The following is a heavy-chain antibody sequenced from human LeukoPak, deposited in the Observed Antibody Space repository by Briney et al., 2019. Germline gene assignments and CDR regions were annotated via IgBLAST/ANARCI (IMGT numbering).Heavy chain of an antibody. CDR2: IIPIFGTA. CDR1: GGTFSSYA. CDR3: ARETRITMVRGVIIHDAFDI. Sequence: ASVKVSCKASGGTFSSYAISWVRQAPGQGLEWMGGIIPIFGTANYAQKFQGRVTITADESTSTAYMELSSLRSEDTAVYYCARETRITMVRGVIIHDAFDIWGQGTMVTVSS. D-gene: IGHD3-10*01. J-gene: IGHJ3*02. V-gene: IGHV1-69*13.